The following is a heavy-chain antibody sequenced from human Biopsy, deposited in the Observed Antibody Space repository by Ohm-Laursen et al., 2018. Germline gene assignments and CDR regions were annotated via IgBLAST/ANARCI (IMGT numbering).Heavy chain of an antibody. V-gene: IGHV1-69*13. Sequence: VKISCKAPGGTFSNYGVNWVRQAPGQGLEWLGGNIPILGTGNYAQKFQDRVTVAANTSTSTATMELRSLRSDDTAVYYCATKLTGYFHHWGQGTLVIVSS. CDR2: NIPILGTG. CDR1: GGTFSNYG. J-gene: IGHJ1*01. D-gene: IGHD3-9*01. CDR3: ATKLTGYFHH.